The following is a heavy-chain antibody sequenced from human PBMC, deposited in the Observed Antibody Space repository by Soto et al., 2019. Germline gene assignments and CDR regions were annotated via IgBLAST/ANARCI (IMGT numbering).Heavy chain of an antibody. D-gene: IGHD3-16*02. CDR1: GGSVSSDTHY. Sequence: SDTLSLTCTVSGGSVSSDTHYWSWIRQPPGKRLEWIGFIYSSGSTNYNPSLKSRVTMSVDTSKNQFSLKLRSVIVADTAVYHCARFVRAGSGPPRYTRADGWGPGTTVTVFS. V-gene: IGHV4-61*01. CDR2: IYSSGST. J-gene: IGHJ6*02. CDR3: ARFVRAGSGPPRYTRADG.